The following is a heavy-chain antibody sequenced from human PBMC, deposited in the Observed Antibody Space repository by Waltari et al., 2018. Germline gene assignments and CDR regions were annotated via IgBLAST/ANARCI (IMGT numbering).Heavy chain of an antibody. V-gene: IGHV2-5*01. CDR1: GFSLSTSGVG. D-gene: IGHD3-10*01. CDR3: AHRHRDYGSGSSYWYFDL. Sequence: QITLKESGPTLVKPTQTLTLTCAFSGFSLSTSGVGVGWIRQPPGKALEWLALIYWNDDKRYSPSLKSRLTITKDTSKNQVVLTMTNMDPVDTATYYCAHRHRDYGSGSSYWYFDLWGRGTLVTVSS. CDR2: IYWNDDK. J-gene: IGHJ2*01.